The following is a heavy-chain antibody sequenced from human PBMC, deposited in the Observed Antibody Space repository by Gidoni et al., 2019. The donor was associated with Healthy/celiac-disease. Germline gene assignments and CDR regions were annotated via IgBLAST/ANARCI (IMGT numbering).Heavy chain of an antibody. CDR2: IYSGGST. CDR1: GFPVSSNY. J-gene: IGHJ2*01. V-gene: IGHV3-66*02. CDR3: ASGVPEVVTDWYFDL. D-gene: IGHD2-21*02. Sequence: EVQLVESGGGLVQPGGSLRLSGADSGFPVSSNYMSWVRQAPGKGLEWVSVIYSGGSTYYADSVKGRFTISRYNSKNTLYLQMNSLRAEDTAVYYCASGVPEVVTDWYFDLWGRGTLVTVSS.